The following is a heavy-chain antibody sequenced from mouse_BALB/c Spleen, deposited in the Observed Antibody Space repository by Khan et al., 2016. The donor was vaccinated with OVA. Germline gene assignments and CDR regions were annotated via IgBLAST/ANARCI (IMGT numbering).Heavy chain of an antibody. V-gene: IGHV3-2*02. CDR1: GYSITSGYG. CDR3: ARTARIKY. J-gene: IGHJ2*01. CDR2: ISYSGST. Sequence: EVQLQESGPGLVKPSQSLSLTCTVTGYSITSGYGWNWIRQFPGNKLEWMGYISYSGSTNYNPSLKSRISITRDTSKNQFFLQLNAETTEDTATYYCARTARIKYWGQGITLTVSS. D-gene: IGHD1-2*01.